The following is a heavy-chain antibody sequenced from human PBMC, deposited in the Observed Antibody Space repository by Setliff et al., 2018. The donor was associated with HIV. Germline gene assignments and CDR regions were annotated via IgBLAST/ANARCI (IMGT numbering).Heavy chain of an antibody. Sequence: SETLSLTCTVSGGSITSYYWNWIRQSPGKGLEWIGYIFDSGTTKYNPSVTSRVTISVDASKNQFFLQLISVTAADTAVYYCARQGGYNSPLTVWGQGKLVTVSS. J-gene: IGHJ4*02. CDR3: ARQGGYNSPLTV. CDR2: IFDSGTT. V-gene: IGHV4-59*08. D-gene: IGHD3-10*01. CDR1: GGSITSYY.